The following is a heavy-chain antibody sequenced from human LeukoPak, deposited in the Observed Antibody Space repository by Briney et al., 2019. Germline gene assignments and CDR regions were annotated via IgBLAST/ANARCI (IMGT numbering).Heavy chain of an antibody. CDR2: INPSGGST. D-gene: IGHD3-10*01. V-gene: IGHV1-46*01. J-gene: IGHJ5*02. CDR3: ARDRKETVLPRLNWFDP. CDR1: GYTFTSYY. Sequence: ASVKVSCKASGYTFTSYYMHWVRQAPGQGLEWMGIINPSGGSTSYAQKFQGRVTMTRDTSTSTVYMELSSLRSEDTAVYYCARDRKETVLPRLNWFDPWGQGTPVTVSS.